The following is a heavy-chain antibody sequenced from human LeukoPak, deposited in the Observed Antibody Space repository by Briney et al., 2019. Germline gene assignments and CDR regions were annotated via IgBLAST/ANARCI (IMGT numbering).Heavy chain of an antibody. CDR1: GFTFSSNS. CDR2: ISSSSSTI. CDR3: ARDTHLSYAAGFDC. V-gene: IGHV3-48*04. Sequence: PGGSLRLSCAASGFTFSSNSMNWVRQAPGKGLEWVSYISSSSSTIYYADSVKGRFTISRDNAKNSLYLQMTSLRAEDTALYYCARDTHLSYAAGFDCWGQGTLVTVSS. D-gene: IGHD3-10*01. J-gene: IGHJ4*02.